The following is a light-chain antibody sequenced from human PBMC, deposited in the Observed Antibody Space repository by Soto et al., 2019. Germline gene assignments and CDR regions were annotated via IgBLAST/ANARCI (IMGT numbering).Light chain of an antibody. CDR3: QQRSNWPPSIT. CDR1: QSVSSSY. CDR2: GAS. V-gene: IGKV3D-20*02. J-gene: IGKJ5*01. Sequence: DIVLTRSPGTLSLSPGERATLSCRASQSVSSSYLAWYQQKPGQAPRLLIYGASNRATGIPARFSGSGSGTDFTLTISSLEPEDFAVYYCQQRSNWPPSITFGQGTRLEIK.